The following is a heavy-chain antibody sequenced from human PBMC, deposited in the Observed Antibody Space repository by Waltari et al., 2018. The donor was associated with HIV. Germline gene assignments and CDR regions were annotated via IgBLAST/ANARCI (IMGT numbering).Heavy chain of an antibody. CDR1: GGSISSSSYY. J-gene: IGHJ5*02. Sequence: QLQLQESGPGLVKPSETLSLTCTVSGGSISSSSYYWGWIRQPPGKGLEWIGSIYYSGSTYYNPSLKSRVTISVDTSKNQFSLKLSSVTAADTAVYYCARDGSGSYGTNWFDPWGQGTLVTVSS. CDR2: IYYSGST. V-gene: IGHV4-39*07. D-gene: IGHD3-10*01. CDR3: ARDGSGSYGTNWFDP.